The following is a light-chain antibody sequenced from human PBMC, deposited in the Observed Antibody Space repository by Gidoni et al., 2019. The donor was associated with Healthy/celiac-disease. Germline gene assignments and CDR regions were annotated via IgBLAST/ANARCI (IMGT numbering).Light chain of an antibody. J-gene: IGKJ5*01. CDR2: AAS. CDR1: QGISSY. Sequence: DIQMTQPPSSLSAPLGDRVTIPCRASQGISSYLNWYQQKPGKAPKLLIYAASSLQSGVPSRFSGSGSGTDFTLTISSLQPEDFATYYCQQSYSTWITFGQGTQLEIK. CDR3: QQSYSTWIT. V-gene: IGKV1-39*01.